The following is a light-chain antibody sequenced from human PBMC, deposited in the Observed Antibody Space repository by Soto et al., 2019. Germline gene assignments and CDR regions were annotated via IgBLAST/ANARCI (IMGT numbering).Light chain of an antibody. CDR2: WAS. CDR1: QTVLYSYNNKNF. Sequence: DIVMTQSPASLAVSLGERATIKCKSSQTVLYSYNNKNFLAWYQQKPGQPPRLLIYWASTRESGVPDRFSGTGSGTDFTLTISSLQAEDVAVYYCQQYYTTPRTFGQGTKVEIK. J-gene: IGKJ1*01. V-gene: IGKV4-1*01. CDR3: QQYYTTPRT.